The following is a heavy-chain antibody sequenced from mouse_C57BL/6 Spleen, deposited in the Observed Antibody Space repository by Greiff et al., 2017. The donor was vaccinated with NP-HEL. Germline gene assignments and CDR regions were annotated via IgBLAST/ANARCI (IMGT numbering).Heavy chain of an antibody. J-gene: IGHJ2*01. CDR1: GYAFSSSW. V-gene: IGHV1-82*01. D-gene: IGHD1-1*01. Sequence: QVQLQQSGPELVKPGASVKISCKASGYAFSSSWMNWVKQRPGKGLEWIGRIYPGDGDTNYNGKVKGKATLTADKSSSTAYMQLSSLTSEDSAVYFCARSPYYYGSSYGYFDYWGQGTTLTVSS. CDR2: IYPGDGDT. CDR3: ARSPYYYGSSYGYFDY.